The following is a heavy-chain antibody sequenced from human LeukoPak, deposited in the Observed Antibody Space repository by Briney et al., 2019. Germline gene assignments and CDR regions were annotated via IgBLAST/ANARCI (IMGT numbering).Heavy chain of an antibody. Sequence: SETLSLTCTVSGDSLSSHVWSWIRQPAGKGLEWIGYIHGSGSTHYDPSLRGRVTISEDTSKKQFSLKLPSVTAADTAVYYCARNVGWYSHDHWGQGPLVTVSS. V-gene: IGHV4-59*08. CDR2: IHGSGST. CDR3: ARNVGWYSHDH. D-gene: IGHD6-19*01. J-gene: IGHJ1*01. CDR1: GDSLSSHV.